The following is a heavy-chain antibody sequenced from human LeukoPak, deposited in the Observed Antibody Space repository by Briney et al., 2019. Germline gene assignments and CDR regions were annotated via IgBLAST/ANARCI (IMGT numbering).Heavy chain of an antibody. CDR3: ATPLDYYDSSGYHQGGD. J-gene: IGHJ4*02. D-gene: IGHD3-22*01. Sequence: GSLRLSCTASGFTFGDYAMSWFRQTPGQGLEWLGFIRSKANGGTTEYAASVKGRFTMSRDDSKSIAYLQMNSLKTEDTAVYYCATPLDYYDSSGYHQGGDWGQGTLVTVSS. V-gene: IGHV3-49*03. CDR2: IRSKANGGTT. CDR1: GFTFGDYA.